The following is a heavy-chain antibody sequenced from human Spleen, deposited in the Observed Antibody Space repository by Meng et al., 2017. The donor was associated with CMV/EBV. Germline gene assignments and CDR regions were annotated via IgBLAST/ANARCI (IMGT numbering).Heavy chain of an antibody. CDR3: ARAPSIVGATPPGY. Sequence: SGYPFRSFGISWVRQAPGQGLEWMGWISVHNGNTKYAQKVHDRATMTADTSTNTAYMELRSLRSEDTAVYYCARAPSIVGATPPGYWGQGTLVTVSS. CDR2: ISVHNGNT. J-gene: IGHJ4*02. CDR1: GYPFRSFG. D-gene: IGHD1-26*01. V-gene: IGHV1-18*04.